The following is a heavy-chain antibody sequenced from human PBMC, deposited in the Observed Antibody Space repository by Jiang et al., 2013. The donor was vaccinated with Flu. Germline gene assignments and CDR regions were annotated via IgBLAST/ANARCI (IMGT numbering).Heavy chain of an antibody. D-gene: IGHD2-15*01. V-gene: IGHV1-8*01. CDR2: MNPNSGNT. J-gene: IGHJ5*02. Sequence: GAEVKKPGSSVKVSCKASGYTFTSYDINWVRQATGQGLEWMGWMNPNSGNTGYAQKFQGRVTMTRNTSISTAYMELSSLRSEDTAVYYCARGVVVVAESPFDPWGQGTLVTVSS. CDR1: GYTFTSYD. CDR3: ARGVVVVAESPFDP.